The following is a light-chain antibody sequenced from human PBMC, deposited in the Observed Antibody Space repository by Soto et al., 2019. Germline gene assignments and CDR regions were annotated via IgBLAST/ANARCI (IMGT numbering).Light chain of an antibody. CDR1: KSDIGVYDF. CDR3: KSYVGSNTYV. V-gene: IGLV2-8*01. Sequence: QSVLTQPPSASGSPGQSVTISCTGTKSDIGVYDFVSWYQHHPGKAPRLIIYEVVQRPSGVPDRFSGSKSGNTASLTVSGLQAADEADYFCKSYVGSNTYVFGSGTQLTVL. CDR2: EVV. J-gene: IGLJ1*01.